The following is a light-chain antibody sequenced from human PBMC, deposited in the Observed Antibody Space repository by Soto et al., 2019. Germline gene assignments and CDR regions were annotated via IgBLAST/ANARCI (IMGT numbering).Light chain of an antibody. V-gene: IGKV1-12*01. J-gene: IGKJ5*01. Sequence: DIQMTQSPSSVSASVGDRVTITCRASQDINSLLAWYQQKPGKAPKLLIYGASTLQSGVPSRFSGSGSGTDFALTITSLQPEDFAIYFCQQSKNHPLTLGQGTRLEIK. CDR1: QDINSL. CDR2: GAS. CDR3: QQSKNHPLT.